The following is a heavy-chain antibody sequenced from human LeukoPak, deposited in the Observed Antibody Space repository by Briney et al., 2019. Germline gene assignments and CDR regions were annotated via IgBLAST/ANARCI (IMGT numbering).Heavy chain of an antibody. CDR3: ASSARSSWFS. CDR1: GGSVSSYY. Sequence: SETLSLTCTVSGGSVSSYYWSWIRQPPGKGLEWIGYIYYSGSTNYNPSLKSRVTISVDTSKNQFSLKLSSVTAADTAVYYCASSARSSWFSWGQGTLVTVSS. D-gene: IGHD6-13*01. V-gene: IGHV4-59*02. J-gene: IGHJ4*02. CDR2: IYYSGST.